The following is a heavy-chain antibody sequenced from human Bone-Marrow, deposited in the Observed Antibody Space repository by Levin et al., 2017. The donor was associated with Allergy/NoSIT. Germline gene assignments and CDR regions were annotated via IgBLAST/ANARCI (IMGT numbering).Heavy chain of an antibody. D-gene: IGHD1-26*01. V-gene: IGHV3-48*03. CDR1: GFTFSSYE. J-gene: IGHJ4*02. Sequence: PGGSLRLSCAAPGFTFSSYEMNWVRQAPGKGLEWLAYVSNTGKTTNYADSVKGRFTISRDNGKNSLSLQMNSLRVEDTAFYYCARVGPSVENDFDYWGQGSLVTVSS. CDR3: ARVGPSVENDFDY. CDR2: VSNTGKTT.